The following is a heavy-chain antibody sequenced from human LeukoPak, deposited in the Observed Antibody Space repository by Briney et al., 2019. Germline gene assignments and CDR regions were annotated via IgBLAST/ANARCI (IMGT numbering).Heavy chain of an antibody. V-gene: IGHV4-34*01. D-gene: IGHD5-18*01. CDR3: ASSIRYSYGARGTYYFDY. CDR2: ISHSGST. CDR1: GGSFSGYY. J-gene: IGHJ4*02. Sequence: SETLSLTCAVYGGSFSGYYWSWIRQPPGKGLEWIGEISHSGSTNYNPSLKSRVTISVDTSKNQFSLKLSSVTAADTAVYYCASSIRYSYGARGTYYFDYWGQGTLVTVSS.